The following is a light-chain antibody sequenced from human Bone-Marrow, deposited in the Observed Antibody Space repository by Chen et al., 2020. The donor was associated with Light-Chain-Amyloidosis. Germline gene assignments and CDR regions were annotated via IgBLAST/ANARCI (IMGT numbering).Light chain of an antibody. J-gene: IGLJ3*02. CDR1: ALPKQY. Sequence: SYELTQPPSVSVSPGQTARITCSGDALPKQYASWYKQMPGQAPVLIIYKDSERPSGIPERFPGSSSGTTVTLTISGVQSEDEADYHCQSAASSDTYTVFGGGTRLTAL. CDR2: KDS. V-gene: IGLV3-25*03. CDR3: QSAASSDTYTV.